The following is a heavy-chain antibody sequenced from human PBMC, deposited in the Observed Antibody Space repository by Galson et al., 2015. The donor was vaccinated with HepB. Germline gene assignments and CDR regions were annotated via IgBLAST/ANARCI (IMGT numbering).Heavy chain of an antibody. CDR2: ISSSSSYI. CDR3: ARESEHDSSYYYFDY. CDR1: GFTFSSYS. Sequence: SLRLSCAASGFTFSSYSMNWVRQAPGKGLEWVSSISSSSSYIYYADSVKGRFTISRDNAKNSLYLQMNSLRAEDTAVYYCARESEHDSSYYYFDYWGQGTLVTVSS. J-gene: IGHJ4*02. V-gene: IGHV3-21*01. D-gene: IGHD3-22*01.